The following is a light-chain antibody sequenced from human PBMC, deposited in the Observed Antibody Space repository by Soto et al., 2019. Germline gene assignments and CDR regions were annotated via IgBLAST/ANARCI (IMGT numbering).Light chain of an antibody. CDR2: DNN. Sequence: QSVFTQPPSVSAAPGQKVTISCSGSSSNIGNNYVSWYQQLPGTAPKLLIYDNNKRPSGVPDRFSGSKSGTSASLAITGLQAEDEADYYCQSYDSRLSGEVFGTGTKVTVL. CDR3: QSYDSRLSGEV. CDR1: SSNIGNNY. V-gene: IGLV1-51*01. J-gene: IGLJ1*01.